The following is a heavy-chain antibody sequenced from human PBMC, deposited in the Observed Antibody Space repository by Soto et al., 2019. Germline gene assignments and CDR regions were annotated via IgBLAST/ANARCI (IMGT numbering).Heavy chain of an antibody. CDR1: GGSVSSGSYY. CDR2: IYYSGST. V-gene: IGHV4-61*01. Sequence: SETLSLTCTVSGGSVSSGSYYWSWIRQPPGKGLEWIGYIYYSGSTNYNPSLKSRVTISVDTSKNQFSLKLSSVTAADTAVYYCARLHLSYYYYGMDVWGQGTTVTVSS. J-gene: IGHJ6*02. CDR3: ARLHLSYYYYGMDV.